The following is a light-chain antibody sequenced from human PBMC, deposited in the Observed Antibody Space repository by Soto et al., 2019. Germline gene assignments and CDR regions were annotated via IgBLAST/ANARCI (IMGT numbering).Light chain of an antibody. Sequence: QSALTQPASVSGSPGQSITISCTRTSSDVGGYNYVSWYQQHPGKAPKLMIDEVSNRPSGVSNRFSGSKSGNTASLTISGLQAEDEADYYCSSYTSSSTRVFGGGTKLTVL. V-gene: IGLV2-14*01. CDR1: SSDVGGYNY. CDR2: EVS. J-gene: IGLJ3*02. CDR3: SSYTSSSTRV.